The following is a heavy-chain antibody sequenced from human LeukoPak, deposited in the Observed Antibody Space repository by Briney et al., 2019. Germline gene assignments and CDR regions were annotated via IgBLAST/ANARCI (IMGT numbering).Heavy chain of an antibody. V-gene: IGHV1-69*05. Sequence: ASVTVSCKASGGTFSSYAISWVRQAPGQGLEWMGGIIPIFGTANYAQKFQGRVTITTDESTSTAYMELSSLRAEDTAVYYCARESQYDILTGYYHRTQDYYYYGMDVWGQGTTVTVSS. CDR3: ARESQYDILTGYYHRTQDYYYYGMDV. CDR2: IIPIFGTA. CDR1: GGTFSSYA. J-gene: IGHJ6*02. D-gene: IGHD3-9*01.